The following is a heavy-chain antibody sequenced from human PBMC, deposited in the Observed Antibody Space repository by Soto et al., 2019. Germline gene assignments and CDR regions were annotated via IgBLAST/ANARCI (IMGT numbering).Heavy chain of an antibody. Sequence: GGSLRLSCAASGFTFSSYAMTWVRQAPEKGLEWVSVISGSGDSTYYADSVKGRFTTSRDNSKNTLYLQMNSLRAEDTAVYYCAKASLLNIAAPYYFDYWGQGTLVTVSS. CDR2: ISGSGDST. D-gene: IGHD6-13*01. CDR3: AKASLLNIAAPYYFDY. V-gene: IGHV3-23*01. J-gene: IGHJ4*02. CDR1: GFTFSSYA.